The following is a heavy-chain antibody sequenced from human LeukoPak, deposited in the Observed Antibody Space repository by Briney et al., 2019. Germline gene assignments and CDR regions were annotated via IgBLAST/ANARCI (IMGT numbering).Heavy chain of an antibody. V-gene: IGHV1-18*04. Sequence: GASVKVSCKASGHTFSDYYLHWMRQAPGQGLEWMGWISAYNGNTNYAQKLQGRVTMTTDTSTSTAYMELRSLRSDDTAVYYCATSRDTFGGVIVSVNYWGQGTLVTVSS. CDR3: ATSRDTFGGVIVSVNY. D-gene: IGHD3-16*02. CDR2: ISAYNGNT. CDR1: GHTFSDYY. J-gene: IGHJ4*02.